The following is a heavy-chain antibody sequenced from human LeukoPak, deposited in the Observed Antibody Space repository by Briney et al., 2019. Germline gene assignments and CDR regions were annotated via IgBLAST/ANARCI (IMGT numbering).Heavy chain of an antibody. CDR1: GYTFTSYG. J-gene: IGHJ6*04. Sequence: GASVKVSCKASGYTFTSYGISWVRQAPGQGLEWMGWTSAYNGNTNYAQKLQGRVTMTTDTSTSTAYMELRSLRSDDTAVYYCARESSSWYYYYYGMDVWGKGTTVTVSS. CDR2: TSAYNGNT. V-gene: IGHV1-18*04. D-gene: IGHD6-13*01. CDR3: ARESSSWYYYYYGMDV.